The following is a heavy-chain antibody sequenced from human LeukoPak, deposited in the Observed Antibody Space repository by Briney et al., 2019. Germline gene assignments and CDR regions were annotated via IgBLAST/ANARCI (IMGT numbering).Heavy chain of an antibody. J-gene: IGHJ4*02. CDR3: ARDREGYSGYDYDFDF. CDR2: IYNAGST. CDR1: GGSISSGGYF. V-gene: IGHV4-61*02. D-gene: IGHD5-12*01. Sequence: SETLSLTCTVSGGSISSGGYFWSWIRQPVGKGLEWIGRIYNAGSTNYNPSLQSRVTISLDTSKNQFSLRLSFVTAADTAVYYCARDREGYSGYDYDFDFWGQGALVTVSS.